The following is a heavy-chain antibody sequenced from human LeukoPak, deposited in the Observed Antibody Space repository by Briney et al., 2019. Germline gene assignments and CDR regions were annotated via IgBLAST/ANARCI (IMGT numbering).Heavy chain of an antibody. CDR1: GFTFSSYA. Sequence: PGGSLRLSCAASGFTFSSYAMSWVRQAPGKGLEWVSAISGSGGSTYYADSVKGRFTISRDNSKNTLYLQMNSLRAEDTAVYYCAKEPRIRCFVGDAFDIWGQGTMVTVSS. J-gene: IGHJ3*02. D-gene: IGHD3-9*01. V-gene: IGHV3-23*01. CDR3: AKEPRIRCFVGDAFDI. CDR2: ISGSGGST.